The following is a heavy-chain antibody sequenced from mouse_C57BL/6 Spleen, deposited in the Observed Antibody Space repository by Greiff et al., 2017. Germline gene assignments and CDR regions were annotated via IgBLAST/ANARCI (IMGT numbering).Heavy chain of an antibody. CDR3: AAPYGNPFAY. D-gene: IGHD2-1*01. J-gene: IGHJ3*01. CDR2: IWSGGST. CDR1: GFSLTSYG. Sequence: QVQLKQSGPGLVQPSQSLSITCTVSGFSLTSYGVHWVRQSPGKGLEWLGVIWSGGSTDYNAAFISRLSISKDNSKSQVFVKMNSLQADDTAIYYCAAPYGNPFAYWGQGTLVTVSA. V-gene: IGHV2-2*01.